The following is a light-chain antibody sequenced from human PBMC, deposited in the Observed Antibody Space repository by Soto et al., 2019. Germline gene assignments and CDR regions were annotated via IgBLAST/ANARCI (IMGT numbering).Light chain of an antibody. V-gene: IGLV2-18*02. Sequence: QSALTQPPSVSGSPGQSVTISCTGTSSDVGSYNRVSWYQQPPGTAPKLMIYEVSNRPSGVPDRFSGSKSGNTASLTISGLQAEDEADYYCSSYTSSSSWVFGGGIKLTVL. CDR3: SSYTSSSSWV. CDR2: EVS. CDR1: SSDVGSYNR. J-gene: IGLJ3*02.